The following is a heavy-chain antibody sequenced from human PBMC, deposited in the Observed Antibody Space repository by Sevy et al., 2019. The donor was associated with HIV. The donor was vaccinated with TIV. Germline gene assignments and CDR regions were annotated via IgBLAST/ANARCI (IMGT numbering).Heavy chain of an antibody. Sequence: GGSLRLSCAASGFTFNNYAMSWVRQAPGKGLEWVSVISYSGSSTYYEDSVKGQFTISRDNSKNTLYLQMNSLRAEDTAVYYCAKDRVSGSYYAGDFDYWGQGTLVTVSS. D-gene: IGHD1-26*01. J-gene: IGHJ4*02. CDR3: AKDRVSGSYYAGDFDY. V-gene: IGHV3-23*01. CDR1: GFTFNNYA. CDR2: ISYSGSST.